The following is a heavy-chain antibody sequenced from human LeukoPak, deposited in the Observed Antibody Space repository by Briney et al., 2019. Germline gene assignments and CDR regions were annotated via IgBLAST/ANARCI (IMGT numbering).Heavy chain of an antibody. J-gene: IGHJ4*02. Sequence: PSETLSLTCTVSGGSISNYFWSWIRQPPGKELEWIAYIYYSGSTYYNPSLKSRVTISVDTSKNQFSLKLSSVTAADTAVYYCAREYGDYLYYFNYWGQGTLVTVSS. V-gene: IGHV4-59*12. CDR3: AREYGDYLYYFNY. CDR2: IYYSGST. D-gene: IGHD4-17*01. CDR1: GGSISNYF.